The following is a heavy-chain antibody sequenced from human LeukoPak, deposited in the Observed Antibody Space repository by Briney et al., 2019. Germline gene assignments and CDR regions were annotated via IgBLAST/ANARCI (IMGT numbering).Heavy chain of an antibody. Sequence: GGAVRLSCVVSGFTFSSYAMHWVRQAPGKGLEYVSAISSNGGSTYYANSVKGRFTISRDNSKNTLYLQMGSLRAEDMAVYYCARGVLPAAISEFDYWGQGTLVTVS. J-gene: IGHJ4*02. D-gene: IGHD2-2*01. CDR2: ISSNGGST. V-gene: IGHV3-64*01. CDR3: ARGVLPAAISEFDY. CDR1: GFTFSSYA.